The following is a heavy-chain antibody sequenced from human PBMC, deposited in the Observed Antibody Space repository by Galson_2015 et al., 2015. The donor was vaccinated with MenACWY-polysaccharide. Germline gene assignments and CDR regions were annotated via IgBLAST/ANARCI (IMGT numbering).Heavy chain of an antibody. CDR3: ARPGYCSSTICTGHMDV. D-gene: IGHD2-2*01. J-gene: IGHJ6*02. CDR1: GESFSNYY. Sequence: SETLSLTCAVYGESFSNYYWNWIRQAPGKGLEWIGEIDFRGRTRYNPSLKSRVTISVDTSKNQFFLHVRSVTAADTAVYFCARPGYCSSTICTGHMDVWGQGTTVTVSS. CDR2: IDFRGRT. V-gene: IGHV4-34*01.